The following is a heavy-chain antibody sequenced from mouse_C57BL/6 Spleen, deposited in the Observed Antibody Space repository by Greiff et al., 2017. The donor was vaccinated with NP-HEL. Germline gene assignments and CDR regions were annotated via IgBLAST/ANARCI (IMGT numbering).Heavy chain of an antibody. V-gene: IGHV5-17*01. D-gene: IGHD1-1*01. CDR2: ISSGSSTI. CDR3: ARGGYGSSYGFAY. J-gene: IGHJ3*01. Sequence: DVQLVESGGGLVKPGGSLKLSCAASGFTFSDYGMHWVRQAPEKGLEWVAYISSGSSTIYYADTVKGRFTISRDNAKNTLFLQMTSLRSEEAAMYYCARGGYGSSYGFAYWGQGTLVTVSA. CDR1: GFTFSDYG.